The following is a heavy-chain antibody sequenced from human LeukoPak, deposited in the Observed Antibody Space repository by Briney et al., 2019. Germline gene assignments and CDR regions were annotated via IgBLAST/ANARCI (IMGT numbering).Heavy chain of an antibody. CDR2: ISGSSDNT. D-gene: IGHD2-15*01. J-gene: IGHJ4*02. CDR3: SRHPAEGDY. V-gene: IGHV3-11*03. CDR1: GFTFSDSY. Sequence: GGSLRLSCAASGFTFSDSYMSWNRQAPGKGLEWVSYISGSSDNTNYADSVKGRFTISRDNAKNSLYLQMNSLRAEDTAVYYCSRHPAEGDYWGQGTLVTVSS.